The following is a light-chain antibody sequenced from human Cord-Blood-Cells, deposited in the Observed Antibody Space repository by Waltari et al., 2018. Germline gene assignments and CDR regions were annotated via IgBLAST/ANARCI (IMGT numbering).Light chain of an antibody. CDR2: DAA. CDR1: QSVSSY. J-gene: IGKJ4*01. CDR3: QQRSNWLT. V-gene: IGKV3-11*01. Sequence: ELVLTQSPAPLSSSPGERATLSCTASQSVSSYLAWYQQKPGQAPRLLIYDAANRATGIPARFSGSGSGTDFTLTSSSLEPEDFAVYYWQQRSNWLTFGGGTKVEIK.